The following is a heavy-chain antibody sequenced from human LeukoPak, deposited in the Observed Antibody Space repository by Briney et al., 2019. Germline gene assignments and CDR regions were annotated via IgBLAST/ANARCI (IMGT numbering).Heavy chain of an antibody. Sequence: SETLPLTCTVSGGSISSYCWNWIRQPPGKGLEWIGYIYYSGTTNYNPSLKSRVTISVDTSKNQFSLKLSSVTAADTAVYYCARGLGGSYYGYFQHWSQGTLVTVS. D-gene: IGHD1-26*01. CDR1: GGSISSYC. V-gene: IGHV4-59*01. CDR2: IYYSGTT. CDR3: ARGLGGSYYGYFQH. J-gene: IGHJ1*01.